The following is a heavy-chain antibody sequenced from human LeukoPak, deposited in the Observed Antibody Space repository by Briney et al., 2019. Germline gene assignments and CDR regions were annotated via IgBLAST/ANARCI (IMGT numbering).Heavy chain of an antibody. D-gene: IGHD3-16*01. CDR2: INHSGST. CDR3: ARGDWGY. J-gene: IGHJ4*02. Sequence: SETLSLTCAVYGGSFSGYYWSWIRQPPGKGLEWIGEINHSGSTNYNPSLKSRVTISVDTSKNQFSLKLSSVTAADTAVYYCARGDWGYWGQGTLVTVSS. V-gene: IGHV4-34*01. CDR1: GGSFSGYY.